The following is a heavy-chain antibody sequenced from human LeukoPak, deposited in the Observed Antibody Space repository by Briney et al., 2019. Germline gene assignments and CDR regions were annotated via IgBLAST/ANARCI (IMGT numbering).Heavy chain of an antibody. V-gene: IGHV3-74*01. CDR1: GFTFSSYW. J-gene: IGHJ5*02. D-gene: IGHD6-13*01. Sequence: PGGSLRLSCAASGFTFSSYWMHWVRQAPGKGLVWVSRINTDGSSTSYADSVKGRFTITREIAKNTLNLKMTSLRAEDTAVYYGASEQYSTSWYGGQGNWFGPWGQGTLVTVSS. CDR3: ASEQYSTSWYGGQGNWFGP. CDR2: INTDGSST.